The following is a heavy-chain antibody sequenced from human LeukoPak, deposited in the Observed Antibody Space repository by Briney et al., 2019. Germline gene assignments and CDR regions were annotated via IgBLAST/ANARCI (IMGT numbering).Heavy chain of an antibody. D-gene: IGHD2-15*01. J-gene: IGHJ5*02. V-gene: IGHV4-30-4*01. CDR3: AREVVAALNWFDP. CDR2: IYYSGST. CDR1: GGSISSGDYY. Sequence: PSESLSLTCTVSGGSISSGDYYWSWTRQPPGKGLEWIGYIYYSGSTYYNPSLKSRVTISVDTSKNQFSLKLSSVTAADTAVYYCAREVVAALNWFDPWGQGTLVTVSS.